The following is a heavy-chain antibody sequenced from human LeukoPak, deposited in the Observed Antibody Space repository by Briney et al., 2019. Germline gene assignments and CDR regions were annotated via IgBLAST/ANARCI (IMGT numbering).Heavy chain of an antibody. CDR2: INPNSGGT. J-gene: IGHJ5*02. CDR3: ARGGIAAAGTWEA. V-gene: IGHV1-2*04. CDR1: GYTFTGYY. Sequence: ASVKVSCKASGYTFTGYYMHWVRQAPGQGLEWMGWINPNSGGTNYAQKFQGWVTMIRDTSISTAYMELSRLRSDDTAVYYCARGGIAAAGTWEAWGQGTLVTVSS. D-gene: IGHD6-13*01.